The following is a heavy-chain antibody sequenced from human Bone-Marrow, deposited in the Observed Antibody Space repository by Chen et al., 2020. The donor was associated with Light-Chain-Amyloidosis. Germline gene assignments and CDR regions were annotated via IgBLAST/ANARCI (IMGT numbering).Heavy chain of an antibody. CDR1: GWYFSGYY. V-gene: IGHV4-34*01. CDR2: INHSGST. CDR3: ARGRGGGWGSYYD. Sequence: QVQLQQWGAGLLKPSETLSLTCAVYGWYFSGYYWSWIRKPPGKGLEWIGEINHSGSTNYNPSLKSRLTISVDTSKKQLSLKLSSVTAADTAVYYCARGRGGGWGSYYDWGQGTLVTVSS. D-gene: IGHD1-26*01. J-gene: IGHJ4*02.